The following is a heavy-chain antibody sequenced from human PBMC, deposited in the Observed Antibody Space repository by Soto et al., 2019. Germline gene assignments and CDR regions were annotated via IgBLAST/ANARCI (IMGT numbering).Heavy chain of an antibody. CDR2: ISGSDGST. D-gene: IGHD3-16*01. J-gene: IGHJ1*01. V-gene: IGHV3-23*01. Sequence: GGYLRLSCAASGFTFSTYAMSWVRQAPGKGLEWVSAISGSDGSTFYADSVKGRFTISRDNAKTSLYLQMNNLRAEDTATYYCASWADAADEDYFHHWGQGTLVTVSS. CDR3: ASWADAADEDYFHH. CDR1: GFTFSTYA.